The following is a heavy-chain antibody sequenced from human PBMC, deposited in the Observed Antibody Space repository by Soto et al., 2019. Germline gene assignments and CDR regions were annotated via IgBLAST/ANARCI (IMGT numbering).Heavy chain of an antibody. V-gene: IGHV3-48*01. Sequence: LRLSCAASGFTFSSYSMNWVRQAPGKGLEWVSYISSSSTIYYADSVKGRFTISRDNAKNSLYLQMGSLRAEDTAVYYCASNVITMIVGAMDVWGQGTTVTVSS. CDR3: ASNVITMIVGAMDV. D-gene: IGHD3-22*01. CDR1: GFTFSSYS. CDR2: ISSSSTI. J-gene: IGHJ6*02.